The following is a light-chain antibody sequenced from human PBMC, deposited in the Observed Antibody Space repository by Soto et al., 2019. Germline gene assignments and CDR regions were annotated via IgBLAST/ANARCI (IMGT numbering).Light chain of an antibody. CDR1: QNIRSW. Sequence: DIQMTQSPSTLSASVGDRVTITCRASQNIRSWLAWYQQKPGKAPELLIYSASGLESGVPSRFSGSGSGTEFTLTISSPQPDDFATYYCQEYNGNSGLTFGGGTKVEIK. CDR3: QEYNGNSGLT. CDR2: SAS. V-gene: IGKV1-5*03. J-gene: IGKJ4*01.